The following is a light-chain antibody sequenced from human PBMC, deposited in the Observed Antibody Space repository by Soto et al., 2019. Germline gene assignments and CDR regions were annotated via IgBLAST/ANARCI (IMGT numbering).Light chain of an antibody. CDR2: GAS. J-gene: IGKJ3*01. V-gene: IGKV3-15*01. CDR3: QQYNKWPPRFT. Sequence: EIVMTQSPATLSVSPGERATLSCRASQSVRSDLAWYQQRPGQAPSLLIYGASTRATGIPARFSGSGSGTEFTLTISSLQSEDVAVYYCQQYNKWPPRFTFGPGTKVEIK. CDR1: QSVRSD.